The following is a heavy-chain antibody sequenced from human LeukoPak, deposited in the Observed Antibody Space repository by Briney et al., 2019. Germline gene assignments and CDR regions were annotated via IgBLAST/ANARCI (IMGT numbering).Heavy chain of an antibody. J-gene: IGHJ4*02. CDR2: VNTDGTTT. V-gene: IGHV3-74*03. CDR1: GFTVGHHY. Sequence: PGGSLRLSCAASGFTVGHHYMHWVRQSPGQGLVWVSYVNTDGTTTTYADSVKGRFAISRDNAKNMVYLQMSSLRVEDTAVYYCVRDAPHSQFDYWGRGTLVTVSS. CDR3: VRDAPHSQFDY.